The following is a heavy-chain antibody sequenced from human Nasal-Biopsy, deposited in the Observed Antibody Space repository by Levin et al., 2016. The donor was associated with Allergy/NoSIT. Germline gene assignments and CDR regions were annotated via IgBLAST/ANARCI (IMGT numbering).Heavy chain of an antibody. CDR1: GYNFATHW. Sequence: GESLKISCKGSGYNFATHWIAWVRQVPGKGLEWMGIIYPGDSDTTYSPSFKGRVTISVDKSISTAYLQWGSLRASDSAIYYCALPSRGHNKNHVFDPWGQGTLVTVSS. CDR2: IYPGDSDT. V-gene: IGHV5-51*01. J-gene: IGHJ5*02. CDR3: ALPSRGHNKNHVFDP. D-gene: IGHD5-12*01.